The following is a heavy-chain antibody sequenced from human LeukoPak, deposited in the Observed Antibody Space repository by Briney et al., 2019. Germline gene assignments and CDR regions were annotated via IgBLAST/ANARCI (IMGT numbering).Heavy chain of an antibody. CDR1: GGTFSSYA. CDR2: IIPIFGTA. V-gene: IGHV1-69*06. CDR3: ARVKATIFGVVIKDYYYYYMDV. D-gene: IGHD3-3*01. J-gene: IGHJ6*03. Sequence: ASVKVSCKASGGTFSSYAISWVRQAPGQGLEWMGGIIPIFGTANYAQKFQGRVTITADKSTSTAYMELSSLRSEDTAVYYCARVKATIFGVVIKDYYYYYMDVWGKGTTVTVSS.